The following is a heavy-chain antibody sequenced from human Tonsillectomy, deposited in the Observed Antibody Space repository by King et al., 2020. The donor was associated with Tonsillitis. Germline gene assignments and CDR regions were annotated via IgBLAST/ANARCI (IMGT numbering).Heavy chain of an antibody. V-gene: IGHV3-15*01. Sequence: VQLVESGGGLVKPGGSLTLSCVASGLTFSNAWMTWVRQAPGKXLEWVGRIXSKTDGGTTDYAAPVKGRFTISRDDSKNTLFLQMNSLKTEDTAVYYCTTRDYATGAFXXWGXXXXVTVXS. CDR1: GLTFSNAW. CDR3: TTRDYATGAFXX. J-gene: IGHJ3*02. CDR2: IXSKTDGGTT. D-gene: IGHD3-16*01.